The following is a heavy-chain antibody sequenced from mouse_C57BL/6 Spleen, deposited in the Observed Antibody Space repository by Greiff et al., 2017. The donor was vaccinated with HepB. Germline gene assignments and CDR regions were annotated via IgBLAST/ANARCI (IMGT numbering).Heavy chain of an antibody. V-gene: IGHV3-6*01. CDR1: GYSITSGYY. J-gene: IGHJ2*01. CDR2: ISYDGSN. CDR3: AREGGFDY. Sequence: VQLKESGPGLVKPSQSLSLTCSVTGYSITSGYYWNWIRQFPGNKLEWMGYISYDGSNNYNPSLKNRISITRDTSKNQFFLKLNSVTTEDTATYYGAREGGFDYWGQGTTLTVSS.